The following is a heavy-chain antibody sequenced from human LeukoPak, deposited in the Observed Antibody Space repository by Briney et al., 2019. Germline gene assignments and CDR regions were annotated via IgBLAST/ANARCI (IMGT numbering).Heavy chain of an antibody. V-gene: IGHV4-59*01. CDR1: GGSISSYY. D-gene: IGHD7-27*01. J-gene: IGHJ3*02. CDR3: ARDGTSWAGENDAFDI. CDR2: IYYSGST. Sequence: PSETLSLTCTVSGGSISSYYWSWIRQPPGKGLEWIGYIYYSGSTNYKPSLKSRDTISVDTSKTQFSLKLRSVTAADTAVYYCARDGTSWAGENDAFDIWGQGTMVTVSS.